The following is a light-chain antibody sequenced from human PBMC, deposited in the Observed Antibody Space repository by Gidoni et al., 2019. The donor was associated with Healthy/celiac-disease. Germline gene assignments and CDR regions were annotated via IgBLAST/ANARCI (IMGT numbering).Light chain of an antibody. J-gene: IGKJ2*03. Sequence: VLTQSPTTLSLSPGERATPSCRASQSVSSYLAWYQQKPGQAPRLLIYDASNRATGIPARFSGSGSGTDFTLTISSLEPEDFAVYYCQQRKSFGQGTKLEIK. V-gene: IGKV3-11*01. CDR1: QSVSSY. CDR2: DAS. CDR3: QQRKS.